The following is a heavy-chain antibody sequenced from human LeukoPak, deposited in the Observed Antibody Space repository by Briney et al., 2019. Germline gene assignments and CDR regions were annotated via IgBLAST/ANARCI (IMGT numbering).Heavy chain of an antibody. Sequence: PGGSLRLSCAASGFTVSSNYMSWVRQAPGKGLEWVSVIYSGGSTYYADSVKGRFTISRDNSKNTLYLQMNSLRAEDTAVCYCASIYYDILTGPTGYFDYWGQGTLVTVSS. CDR3: ASIYYDILTGPTGYFDY. J-gene: IGHJ4*02. D-gene: IGHD3-9*01. CDR2: IYSGGST. CDR1: GFTVSSNY. V-gene: IGHV3-66*01.